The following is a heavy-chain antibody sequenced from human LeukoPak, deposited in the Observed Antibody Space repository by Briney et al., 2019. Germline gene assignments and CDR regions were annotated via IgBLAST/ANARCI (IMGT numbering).Heavy chain of an antibody. CDR2: ISGSGGST. D-gene: IGHD2-2*01. CDR1: GFTFSSYA. J-gene: IGHJ5*02. Sequence: PGGSLRLSCAASGFTFSSYAMSWVRQAPGKGLEWVSAISGSGGSTYYADSVKGRFTISRDNSKNTLYLQMNSLRAEDTAVYYCAKDRIVLVPALPNWFDPWGQGTLVTVSS. CDR3: AKDRIVLVPALPNWFDP. V-gene: IGHV3-23*01.